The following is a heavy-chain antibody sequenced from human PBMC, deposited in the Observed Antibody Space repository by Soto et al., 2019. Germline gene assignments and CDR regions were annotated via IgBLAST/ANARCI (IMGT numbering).Heavy chain of an antibody. Sequence: GGSLRLSCAASGFSFSNAWMSWVRQLPGKGLEWVGHIKSKTDGGTAGYAAPVKGRFTISRDDSKNTLYLQMNSLKTEDTAMFYCTTLNYGVDVWGQGTTVTVSS. CDR3: TTLNYGVDV. CDR1: GFSFSNAW. J-gene: IGHJ6*02. CDR2: IKSKTDGGTA. V-gene: IGHV3-15*01.